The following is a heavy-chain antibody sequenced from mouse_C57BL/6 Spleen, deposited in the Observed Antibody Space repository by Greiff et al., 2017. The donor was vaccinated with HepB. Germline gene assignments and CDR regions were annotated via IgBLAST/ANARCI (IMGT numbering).Heavy chain of an antibody. CDR2: FYPGSGSI. V-gene: IGHV1-62-2*01. CDR1: GYTFTEYT. D-gene: IGHD1-1*01. Sequence: QVQLQQSGAELVKPGASVKLSCKASGYTFTEYTIHWVKQRSGQGLEWIGWFYPGSGSIKYNEKFKDKATLTADKSSSTVYMELSRLTSEDSAVYFCARHEDRDITTVVEGFAYWGQGTLVTVSA. J-gene: IGHJ3*01. CDR3: ARHEDRDITTVVEGFAY.